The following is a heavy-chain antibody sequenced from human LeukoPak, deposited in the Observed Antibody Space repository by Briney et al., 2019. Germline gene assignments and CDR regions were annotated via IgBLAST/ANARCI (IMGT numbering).Heavy chain of an antibody. V-gene: IGHV3-30-3*02. J-gene: IGHJ5*02. CDR3: AKRGIAVAAFNWFDP. Sequence: GRSLRLSCAASGFTFSSYAMHWVRQAPGKGLEWVAVISYDGSNKYYADSVKGRFTISRDNSKNTLYLQMNSLRAEDTAVYYCAKRGIAVAAFNWFDPWGQGTLVTVSS. CDR1: GFTFSSYA. D-gene: IGHD6-19*01. CDR2: ISYDGSNK.